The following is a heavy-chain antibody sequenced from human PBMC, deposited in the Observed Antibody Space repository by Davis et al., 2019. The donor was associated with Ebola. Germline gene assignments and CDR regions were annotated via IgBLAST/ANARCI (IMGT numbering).Heavy chain of an antibody. D-gene: IGHD3-22*01. V-gene: IGHV1-69*13. CDR1: GGTFSNYA. CDR2: ITPLFGTA. J-gene: IGHJ4*02. Sequence: AAPVKVSCKASGGTFSNYAISWVRQVPGQGLEWLGGITPLFGTANYAQKFQGRVTITADESTSTAYMELSSLRSEDTAVYYCARDLGSSAYYFFYWGQGTLVTVSS. CDR3: ARDLGSSAYYFFY.